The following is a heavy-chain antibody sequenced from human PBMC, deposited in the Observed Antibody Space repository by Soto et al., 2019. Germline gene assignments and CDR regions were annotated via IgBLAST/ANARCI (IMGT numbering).Heavy chain of an antibody. CDR1: GFTFTSYA. Sequence: PGGSLRLSCAVSGFTFTSYAITWVRQAPGKGLEWVSAISGSGGSEFYADSVKGRFTISRDNSKNTLYLQMKSLRAEDTALYYCAKGDTTMITDYYAMDVWGQGTTVTVSS. J-gene: IGHJ6*02. CDR3: AKGDTTMITDYYAMDV. D-gene: IGHD5-18*01. CDR2: ISGSGGSE. V-gene: IGHV3-23*01.